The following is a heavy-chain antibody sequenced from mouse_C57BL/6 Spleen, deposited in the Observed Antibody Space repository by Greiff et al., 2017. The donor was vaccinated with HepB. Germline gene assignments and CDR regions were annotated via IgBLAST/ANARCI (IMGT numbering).Heavy chain of an antibody. D-gene: IGHD2-5*01. Sequence: EVQVVESGGGLVKPGGSLKLSCAASGFTFSDYGMHWVRQAPEKGLEWVAYISSGSSTIYYADTVKGRCTISRNNAKNTLFLQMTSLRSEDTAMYYCARGAYYSNYGYFDYWGQGTTLTVSS. CDR2: ISSGSSTI. CDR3: ARGAYYSNYGYFDY. V-gene: IGHV5-17*01. J-gene: IGHJ2*01. CDR1: GFTFSDYG.